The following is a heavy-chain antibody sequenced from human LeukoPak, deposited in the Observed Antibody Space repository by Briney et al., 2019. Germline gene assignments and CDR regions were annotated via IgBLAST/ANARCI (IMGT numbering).Heavy chain of an antibody. CDR2: IYYSGST. D-gene: IGHD3-10*01. Sequence: SETLSLTCTVSGGSISSSSYYWGWIRQPPGKGLEWIGSIYYSGSTYYNPSLKSRVTISVDTSKNQFSLKLSSVTAADTAVYHCARDYHSSGYGDAYFDYWGQGTLVTVSS. CDR3: ARDYHSSGYGDAYFDY. V-gene: IGHV4-39*07. CDR1: GGSISSSSYY. J-gene: IGHJ4*02.